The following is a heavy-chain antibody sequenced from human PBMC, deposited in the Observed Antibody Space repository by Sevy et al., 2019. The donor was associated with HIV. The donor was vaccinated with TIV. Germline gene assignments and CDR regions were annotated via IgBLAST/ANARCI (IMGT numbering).Heavy chain of an antibody. CDR1: GFRLSDHD. J-gene: IGHJ4*02. CDR2: ISRSGTVI. V-gene: IGHV3-11*01. D-gene: IGHD1-26*01. Sequence: GGSLRLSCTASGFRLSDHDMSWIRQAPGKGLEWVAYISRSGTVIYYADSVRGRFTISRDNAKNSLFLQMNSLRVEDTAMYYCMSDYCGTYHKNYFAYGGQGTLVTVSS. CDR3: MSDYCGTYHKNYFAY.